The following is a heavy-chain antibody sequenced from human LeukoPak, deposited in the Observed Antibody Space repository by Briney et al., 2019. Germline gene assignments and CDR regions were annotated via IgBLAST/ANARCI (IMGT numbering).Heavy chain of an antibody. CDR1: GGSIRSHC. D-gene: IGHD3/OR15-3a*01. CDR3: ARGRRLGTGPNPTNWFDP. V-gene: IGHV4-4*09. Sequence: SETLSLTCTVSGGSIRSHCWSWVRQPPGKGLEWIGYLYTSANTNYNPSLKSRVTMSVDTSKNQFSLKLSSVTAADTAVYYCARGRRLGTGPNPTNWFDPWGQGTLVTVSS. J-gene: IGHJ5*02. CDR2: LYTSANT.